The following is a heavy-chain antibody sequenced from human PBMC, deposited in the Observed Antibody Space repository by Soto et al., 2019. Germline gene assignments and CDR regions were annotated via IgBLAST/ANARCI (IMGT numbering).Heavy chain of an antibody. D-gene: IGHD3-10*01. CDR1: GYTFTSYA. Sequence: QVQLVQSGAKVKKPGASVKVSCKASGYTFTSYAMHWVRQAPGQRLEWMGWINAGNGNTKYSQKFQGRVTITRDTAASTAYMELSSLRSEDTAVYYCARDYPPNAPLLWFGELSGWFDPWGQGTLVTVSS. V-gene: IGHV1-3*01. CDR3: ARDYPPNAPLLWFGELSGWFDP. CDR2: INAGNGNT. J-gene: IGHJ5*02.